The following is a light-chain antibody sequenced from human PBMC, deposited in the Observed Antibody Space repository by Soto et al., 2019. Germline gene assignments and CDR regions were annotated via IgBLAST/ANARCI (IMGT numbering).Light chain of an antibody. CDR1: SSDVGAYIY. CDR3: TSYTSSSTYV. CDR2: EVS. V-gene: IGLV2-14*01. Sequence: QSALPQPASVSGSPGQSITISCTGTSSDVGAYIYVSWYQQHPGKAPKFLIYEVSKRPSGVSDRFSGSKSGNTASLTISGLQAEDEADYYCTSYTSSSTYVFGTGTKVTVL. J-gene: IGLJ1*01.